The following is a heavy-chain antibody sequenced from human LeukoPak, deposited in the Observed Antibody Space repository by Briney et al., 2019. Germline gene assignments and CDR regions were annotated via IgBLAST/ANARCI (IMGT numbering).Heavy chain of an antibody. CDR2: IKQNGSEK. CDR3: ARDADYYNSSGYLDY. J-gene: IGHJ4*02. CDR1: GFTFSSYW. Sequence: GGSLRLSCAASGFTFSSYWMSWVRQAPGKGLEWVANIKQNGSEKYYVDSVKGRFTISRDNAKNSLYLQMNSLRAEDTAVYYCARDADYYNSSGYLDYWGQGTPVTVSS. V-gene: IGHV3-7*01. D-gene: IGHD3-22*01.